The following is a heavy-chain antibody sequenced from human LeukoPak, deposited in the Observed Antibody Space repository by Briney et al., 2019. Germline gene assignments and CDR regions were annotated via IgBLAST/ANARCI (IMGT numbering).Heavy chain of an antibody. D-gene: IGHD6-19*01. J-gene: IGHJ4*02. Sequence: GASVKVSCKASGYTFASYGISWVRQAPGQGLEWMGWISAYNGNTNYAQKLQGRVTMTTDTSTSTAYMELRSLRSDDTAVYYCARASSSGWPGGELLLHWGQGTLVTVSS. CDR1: GYTFASYG. V-gene: IGHV1-18*01. CDR3: ARASSSGWPGGELLLH. CDR2: ISAYNGNT.